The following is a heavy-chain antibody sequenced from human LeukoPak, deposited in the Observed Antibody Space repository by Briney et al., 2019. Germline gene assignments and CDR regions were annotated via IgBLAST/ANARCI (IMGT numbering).Heavy chain of an antibody. CDR3: ARFLDSYGFISYFDY. V-gene: IGHV4-34*01. D-gene: IGHD5-18*01. Sequence: PSETLSLTCAVYGGSFSGCNWSWIRRPPGKGLEWIGEINHSGSTNYNPSLKSRVTISVDTSKNQFSLKLSSVTAADTAVYYCARFLDSYGFISYFDYWGQGTLVTVSS. CDR2: INHSGST. CDR1: GGSFSGCN. J-gene: IGHJ4*03.